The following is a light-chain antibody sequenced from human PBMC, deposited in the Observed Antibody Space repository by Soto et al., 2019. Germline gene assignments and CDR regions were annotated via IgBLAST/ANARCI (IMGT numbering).Light chain of an antibody. CDR2: DVS. V-gene: IGLV2-14*01. CDR1: SSDVGGYSY. CDR3: SSYTTSSVV. J-gene: IGLJ2*01. Sequence: QSALTQPASVSGSPGQSITISCTGTSSDVGGYSYVSWYQQHPGKAPKLMIYDVSNRPLGVSNRFSGSKSGNTASLTISGLQAEDEADYYCSSYTTSSVVFGGGTKVTVL.